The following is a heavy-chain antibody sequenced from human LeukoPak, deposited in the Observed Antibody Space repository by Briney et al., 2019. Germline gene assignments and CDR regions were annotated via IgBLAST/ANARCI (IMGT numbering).Heavy chain of an antibody. D-gene: IGHD3-16*01. CDR3: VRGGEIGFDH. CDR1: GYTFSTYD. J-gene: IGHJ4*02. V-gene: IGHV3-13*01. CDR2: IGSGGDT. Sequence: PGGSLRLSCAASGYTFSTYDMHWVRQATGKGLEWVSSIGSGGDTYYAGSVKGRFTISRENARKSVYLQMNSLRAGDTAVYSCVRGGEIGFDHWGQGTLVTVSS.